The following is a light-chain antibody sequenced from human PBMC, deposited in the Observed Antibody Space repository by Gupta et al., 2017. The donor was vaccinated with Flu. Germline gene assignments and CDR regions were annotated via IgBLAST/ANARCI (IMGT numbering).Light chain of an antibody. V-gene: IGLV2-14*01. CDR2: EVT. Sequence: ITISCTGTSSDVGGYKYVSWYQHHPGKAPKLLIYEVTNRPSGVSIRFSGSKSGNTASLTISGLQAEDEADYFCSSYTSRGTLVIFGGGTKLNFL. CDR3: SSYTSRGTLVI. CDR1: SSDVGGYKY. J-gene: IGLJ2*01.